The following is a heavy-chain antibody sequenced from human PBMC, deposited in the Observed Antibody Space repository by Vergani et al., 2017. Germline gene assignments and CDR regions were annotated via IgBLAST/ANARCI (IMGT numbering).Heavy chain of an antibody. J-gene: IGHJ4*02. CDR2: INWNGGST. CDR1: GFTFDDYG. D-gene: IGHD3-22*01. CDR3: VSQYYYDSSGKRGY. Sequence: EVQLVESGGGVVRPGGSLRLSCAASGFTFDDYGMSWVRQAPGKGLEWVSGINWNGGSTGYADSVKGRFTISRDNAKNSLYLQMNSLRAEDTALYYCVSQYYYDSSGKRGYWGQGTLVTVSS. V-gene: IGHV3-20*04.